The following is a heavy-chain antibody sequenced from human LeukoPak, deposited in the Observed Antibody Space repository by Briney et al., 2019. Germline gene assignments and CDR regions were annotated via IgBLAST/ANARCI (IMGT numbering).Heavy chain of an antibody. D-gene: IGHD6-13*01. J-gene: IGHJ4*02. CDR3: ARDRSSWSLDY. CDR1: GFTFSSYW. V-gene: IGHV3-7*03. Sequence: PGGSLRLSCAASGFTFSSYWMSWVRQAPGKGLEWVANIKQEGSEKYYVDSVKGRFTISRDNAKNSLYLQMNSLRAEDKAVYYCARDRSSWSLDYWGQGTLVTVSS. CDR2: IKQEGSEK.